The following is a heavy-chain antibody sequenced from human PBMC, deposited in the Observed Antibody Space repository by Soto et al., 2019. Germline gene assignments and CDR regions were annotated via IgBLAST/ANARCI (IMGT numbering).Heavy chain of an antibody. J-gene: IGHJ6*02. D-gene: IGHD4-4*01. V-gene: IGHV4-4*02. Sequence: PSETLSLTCAVSGGSISSSNWWSWVRQPPGKGLEWIGEIYHSGSTNYNPSLKSRVTISVDKSKNQFSLKLCSVTAADTAVYYCARLPTVTTIGYYYYGMDVWGQGTTVTVSS. CDR3: ARLPTVTTIGYYYYGMDV. CDR1: GGSISSSNW. CDR2: IYHSGST.